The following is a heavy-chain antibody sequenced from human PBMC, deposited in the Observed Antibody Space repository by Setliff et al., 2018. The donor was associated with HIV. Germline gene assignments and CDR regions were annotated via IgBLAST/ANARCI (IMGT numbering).Heavy chain of an antibody. CDR2: IYPGDSDT. CDR1: GYSFTSYW. Sequence: PGESLTISCKGSGYSFTSYWIAWLRQMPGKGLEWMGIIYPGDSDTRYSPSFQGQVTISADKSISTAYLQWSSLKASDTAMYYCARHGQYGSGSYYNRPFDFWGQGTLVTVPQ. J-gene: IGHJ4*02. V-gene: IGHV5-51*01. D-gene: IGHD3-10*01. CDR3: ARHGQYGSGSYYNRPFDF.